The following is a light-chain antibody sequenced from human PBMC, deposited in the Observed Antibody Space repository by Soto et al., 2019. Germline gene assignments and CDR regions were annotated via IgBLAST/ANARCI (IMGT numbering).Light chain of an antibody. Sequence: VLTQSPGSLCLSPGERATLSCRASQSVSSNYLAWYQQKPGQAPRLLIYGASTRATGIPDRFSGSGSGTDFALTISSLQSEDFAVYYCQQYNSWPRTFGQGTKGDIK. CDR3: QQYNSWPRT. CDR2: GAS. V-gene: IGKV3-20*01. J-gene: IGKJ1*01. CDR1: QSVSSNY.